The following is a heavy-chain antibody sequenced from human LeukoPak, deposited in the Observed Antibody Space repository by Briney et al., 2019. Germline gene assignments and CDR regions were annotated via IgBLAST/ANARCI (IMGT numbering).Heavy chain of an antibody. CDR3: ANPPKREWELGHDAFDI. J-gene: IGHJ3*02. Sequence: GASVKVSCKASGGTFSSYAISWVRQAPGQGLEWMGRIIPILGIANYAQKFQGRVTITADKSTSTAYMELSSLRSEDTAVYYCANPPKREWELGHDAFDIWGQGTMVTVSS. CDR1: GGTFSSYA. V-gene: IGHV1-69*04. CDR2: IIPILGIA. D-gene: IGHD1-26*01.